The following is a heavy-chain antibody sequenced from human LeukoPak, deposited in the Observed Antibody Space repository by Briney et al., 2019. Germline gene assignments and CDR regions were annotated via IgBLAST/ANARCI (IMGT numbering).Heavy chain of an antibody. CDR2: IGRSGHTI. CDR3: ARFAGSGSYYIDY. V-gene: IGHV3-11*01. J-gene: IGHJ4*02. D-gene: IGHD3-10*01. Sequence: GGGLRLSCGASGYTLRVCYLSGTPEASGRGWVWVSSIGRSGHTIFYAQSGKGRFTIPRDNAKNSLYLQMNSLRAEDTAVYYCARFAGSGSYYIDYWGRGTLITVSS. CDR1: GYTLRVCY.